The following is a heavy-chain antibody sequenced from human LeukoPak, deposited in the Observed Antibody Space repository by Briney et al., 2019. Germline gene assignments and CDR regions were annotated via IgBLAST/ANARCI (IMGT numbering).Heavy chain of an antibody. CDR3: ARDIGPAHYDSSGPFDY. CDR2: ISSSSSYI. V-gene: IGHV3-21*01. J-gene: IGHJ4*02. Sequence: PGGSLRLSCAASGFTFSSYSMNWVRQAPGKGLEWVSSISSSSSYIYYADSVKGRFTISRDNAKNSLYLQMNSLRAEDTAVYYCARDIGPAHYDSSGPFDYWGQGTLVTVSS. CDR1: GFTFSSYS. D-gene: IGHD3-22*01.